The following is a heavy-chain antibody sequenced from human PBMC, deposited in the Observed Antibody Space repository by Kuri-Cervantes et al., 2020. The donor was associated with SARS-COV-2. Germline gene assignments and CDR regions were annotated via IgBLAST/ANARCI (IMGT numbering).Heavy chain of an antibody. J-gene: IGHJ4*02. CDR1: GYTFTSYY. CDR3: ATHDYGDHGGY. D-gene: IGHD4-17*01. Sequence: ASVKVSCKASGYTFTSYYMHWVRQAPGQGLEWMGIINPSGGSTSYAQEFQGRVTMTRDTSTSTVYMELSSLRSDDTAVYYCATHDYGDHGGYWGQGTLVTVSS. V-gene: IGHV1-46*01. CDR2: INPSGGST.